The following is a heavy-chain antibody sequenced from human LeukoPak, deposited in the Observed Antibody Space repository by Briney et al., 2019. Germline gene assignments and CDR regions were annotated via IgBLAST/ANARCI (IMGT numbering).Heavy chain of an antibody. D-gene: IGHD4-17*01. J-gene: IGHJ4*02. V-gene: IGHV1-8*02. Sequence: ASVTVSCKASGYTFTSYGISWVRQAPGQGLEWMGWMNPNSGNTGYAQKFQGRVTMTRNTSISTAYMELSSLRSEDTAVYYCARYGDHNGNDYWGQGTLVTVSS. CDR3: ARYGDHNGNDY. CDR1: GYTFTSYG. CDR2: MNPNSGNT.